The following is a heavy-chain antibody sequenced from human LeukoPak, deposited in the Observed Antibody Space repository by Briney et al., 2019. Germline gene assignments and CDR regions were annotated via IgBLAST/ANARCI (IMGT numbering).Heavy chain of an antibody. Sequence: GGSLRLSCEASGFTFSDYYMNWIRQAPGKGLEWVPYISGQSTDTNYADSVQGRFTISRDNAKNSLYLQMDSLRAEDTAVYYCARAARLLDYWGQGTLVTVSS. V-gene: IGHV3-11*06. J-gene: IGHJ4*02. D-gene: IGHD5-12*01. CDR1: GFTFSDYY. CDR3: ARAARLLDY. CDR2: ISGQSTDT.